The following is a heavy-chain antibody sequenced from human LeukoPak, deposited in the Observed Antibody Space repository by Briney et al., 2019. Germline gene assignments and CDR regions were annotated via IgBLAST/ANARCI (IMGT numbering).Heavy chain of an antibody. CDR3: ATETVGRHYDY. J-gene: IGHJ4*02. CDR1: GFTFSSCG. V-gene: IGHV3-21*01. D-gene: IGHD1-14*01. CDR2: VGPTGTDR. Sequence: PGGSLRLSCAPSGFTFSSCGSNWARHAPAKGLEWGSSVGPTGTDRYYADSVRGRFTISRDNAKTSMYLQMDSLRDEDTAVYYCATETVGRHYDYWGQGTLLTVSS.